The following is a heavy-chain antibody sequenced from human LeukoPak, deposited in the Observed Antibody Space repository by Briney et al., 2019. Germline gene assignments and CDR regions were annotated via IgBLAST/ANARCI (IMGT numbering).Heavy chain of an antibody. CDR3: ARGAYYYDSSGPYDAFDI. CDR2: INPNSGGT. D-gene: IGHD3-22*01. J-gene: IGHJ3*02. V-gene: IGHV1-2*06. Sequence: GASVKVSCKASGYTFTGYYMHWVRQAPGQGLEWMGRINPNSGGTNYAQKFQGRVTMTRDTSISTAYMELSRLRSDDTAVCYCARGAYYYDSSGPYDAFDIWGQGTMVTVSS. CDR1: GYTFTGYY.